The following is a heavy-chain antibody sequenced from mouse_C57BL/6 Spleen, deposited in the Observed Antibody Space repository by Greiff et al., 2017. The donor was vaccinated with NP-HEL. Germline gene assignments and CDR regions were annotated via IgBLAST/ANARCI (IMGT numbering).Heavy chain of an antibody. V-gene: IGHV1-52*01. J-gene: IGHJ1*03. CDR2: IDPSDSET. CDR1: GYTFTSYW. CDR3: ARGESDWYFDV. Sequence: QVQLKQPGAELVRPGSSVKLSCKASGYTFTSYWMHWVKQRPIQGLEWIGNIDPSDSETHYNQKFKDKATLTVDKSSSTAYMQLSSLTSEDSAVYYCARGESDWYFDVWGTGTTVTVSS.